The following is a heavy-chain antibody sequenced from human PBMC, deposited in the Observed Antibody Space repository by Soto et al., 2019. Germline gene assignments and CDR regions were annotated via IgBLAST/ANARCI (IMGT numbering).Heavy chain of an antibody. CDR2: MNPGSGDT. V-gene: IGHV1-8*01. CDR1: GYSFTNND. Sequence: ASVKVSCKASGYSFTNNDVSWVRQATGQGLEWMGWMNPGSGDTGYAQKFQGRVTMTRDISTATAYMELSSLRSDDTATYYCARMATFGSLNWFDPWGQGTLVTVS. D-gene: IGHD3-16*01. CDR3: ARMATFGSLNWFDP. J-gene: IGHJ5*02.